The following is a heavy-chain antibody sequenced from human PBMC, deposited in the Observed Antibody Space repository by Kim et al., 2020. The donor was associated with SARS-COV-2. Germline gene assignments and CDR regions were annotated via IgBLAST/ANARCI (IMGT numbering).Heavy chain of an antibody. D-gene: IGHD6-13*01. CDR3: ARAGYSSTFDP. J-gene: IGHJ5*02. Sequence: SETLSLTCTVSGGSISSYYWSWIRQPPGKGLEWIGYIYYSGSTNYNPSLKSRVTISVDTSKNQFSLKLSSVTAADTAVYYCARAGYSSTFDPWGQGTLV. V-gene: IGHV4-59*01. CDR1: GGSISSYY. CDR2: IYYSGST.